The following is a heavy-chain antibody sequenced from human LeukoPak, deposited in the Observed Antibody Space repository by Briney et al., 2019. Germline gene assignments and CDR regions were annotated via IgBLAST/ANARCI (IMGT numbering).Heavy chain of an antibody. Sequence: GGSLRLSCAASGFTFSSYEMNWVRQAPGKGLEWISYISSSGSAIYYADSVKRRFTISRDNAKNSLYLQMNSLSAEDTAVYYRARELKSSSWYFFDYWGQGTLVTVSS. V-gene: IGHV3-48*03. CDR2: ISSSGSAI. D-gene: IGHD6-13*01. CDR3: ARELKSSSWYFFDY. CDR1: GFTFSSYE. J-gene: IGHJ4*02.